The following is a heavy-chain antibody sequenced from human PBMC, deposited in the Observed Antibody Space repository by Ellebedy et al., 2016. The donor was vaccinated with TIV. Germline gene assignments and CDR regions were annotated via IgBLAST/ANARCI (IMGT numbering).Heavy chain of an antibody. D-gene: IGHD5-24*01. CDR2: IVGSGGSR. CDR1: GFTFSSYA. J-gene: IGHJ4*02. Sequence: PGGSLRLSCAASGFTFSSYAMSWVRQAPGKGLEWVSGIVGSGGSRYADSVKGRFTISRDNSKSTLDLQMSSLRVDDTAVYYCAKDAWERARISWEHDCWGRGTLVTVSS. V-gene: IGHV3-23*01. CDR3: AKDAWERARISWEHDC.